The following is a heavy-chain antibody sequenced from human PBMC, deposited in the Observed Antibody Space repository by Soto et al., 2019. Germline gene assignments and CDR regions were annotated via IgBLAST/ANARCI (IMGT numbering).Heavy chain of an antibody. V-gene: IGHV5-51*01. Sequence: PGESLKISCKGSGYSFTSYWIGWVRQMPGKGLEWMGIIYPGDSDTRYSPSFQGQVTIPADKSISTAYLQWSSLKASDTAMYYCARSNSPTNYYYGMDVWGQGTTVTVSS. CDR2: IYPGDSDT. CDR3: ARSNSPTNYYYGMDV. J-gene: IGHJ6*02. CDR1: GYSFTSYW.